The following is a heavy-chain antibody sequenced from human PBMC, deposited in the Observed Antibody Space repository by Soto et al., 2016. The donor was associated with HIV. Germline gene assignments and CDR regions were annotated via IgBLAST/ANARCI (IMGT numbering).Heavy chain of an antibody. Sequence: QVQLEQWGTGLLKPSETLSLTCAVYGGSFSGYYWTWIRQPPGKGLEWIGEVDHTGKTNYNASLGSRVTMSVDTSKNQFSLRVASVTAADTAVYYCARPLRWGRASWFEGISRSWGRGTLVIVSS. J-gene: IGHJ1*01. D-gene: IGHD3-16*01. V-gene: IGHV4-34*02. CDR1: GGSFSGYY. CDR3: ARPLRWGRASWFEGISRS. CDR2: VDHTGKT.